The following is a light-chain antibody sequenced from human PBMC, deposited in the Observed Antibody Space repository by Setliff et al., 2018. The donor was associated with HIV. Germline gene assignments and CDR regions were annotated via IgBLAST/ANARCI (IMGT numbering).Light chain of an antibody. CDR1: SSDVGNYNY. Sequence: QSALTQPASVSGSPGQSITISCTGISSDVGNYNYVSWYQEHPGKAPKLMIYDVSKRPSGVSYRFSGSKSGNTASLTISGLQAEDEADYHCSSYTGRSTLVFGTGTKVTV. J-gene: IGLJ1*01. CDR3: SSYTGRSTLV. CDR2: DVS. V-gene: IGLV2-14*01.